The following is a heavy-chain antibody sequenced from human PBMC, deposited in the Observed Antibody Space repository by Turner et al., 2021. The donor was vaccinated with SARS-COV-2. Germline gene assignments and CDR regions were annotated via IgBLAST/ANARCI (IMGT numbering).Heavy chain of an antibody. CDR3: ARQLGYCSSTICYRFLRGGMDV. Sequence: EVQLVESGGGLVKPGGSLRLSCAASGFTFSSYSMNWVRQAPGEGLEWVSSISSTSSYISYADSVKGRFTISRDNAKNSLYLQMNSLRAEDTAVYYCARQLGYCSSTICYRFLRGGMDVWGQGTTVTVSS. CDR2: ISSTSSYI. D-gene: IGHD2-2*01. J-gene: IGHJ6*02. CDR1: GFTFSSYS. V-gene: IGHV3-21*01.